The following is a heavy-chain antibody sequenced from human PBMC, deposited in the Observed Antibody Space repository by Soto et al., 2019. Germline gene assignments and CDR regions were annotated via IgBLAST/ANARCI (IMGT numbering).Heavy chain of an antibody. CDR1: GDSIISSDFY. Sequence: PSETLSFTCTVSGDSIISSDFYWGWVRQPPGKGLEWIGSTFYLGSSYYNPSLKSRVTMSVDTSKNQFSLRLRSVTAADTALYFCARHSLALRKNNWFDPWGQGIMVTVSS. J-gene: IGHJ5*02. V-gene: IGHV4-39*01. CDR2: TFYLGSS. D-gene: IGHD3-3*02. CDR3: ARHSLALRKNNWFDP.